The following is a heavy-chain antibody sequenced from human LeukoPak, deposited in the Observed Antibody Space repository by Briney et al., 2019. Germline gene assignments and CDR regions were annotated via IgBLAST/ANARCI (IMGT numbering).Heavy chain of an antibody. D-gene: IGHD1-26*01. CDR2: TSSDGSTT. Sequence: PGRSLRLSSAASAFTFSSYWMHWVRQAPGKGLLWVSRTSSDGSTTSYADSVKGRFSISRDHAKNTLSLQMSSLSAEDTAVYYCARRGGSYNDYWGQGTLVTVSS. CDR3: ARRGGSYNDY. J-gene: IGHJ4*02. CDR1: AFTFSSYW. V-gene: IGHV3-74*01.